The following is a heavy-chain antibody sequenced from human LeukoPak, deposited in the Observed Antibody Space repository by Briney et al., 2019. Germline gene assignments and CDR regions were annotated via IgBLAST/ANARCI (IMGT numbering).Heavy chain of an antibody. CDR1: GFSFREYW. Sequence: PGGSLGLSCVGSGFSFREYWMGWLRQAPGKGLEWVGNIKEDGSKAYYVDSVKGRFTISRDNAKNSLYLQMNSLRADDTAVYYCARDATRGGDFDSWGQGTLVTVSS. CDR2: IKEDGSKA. V-gene: IGHV3-7*01. CDR3: ARDATRGGDFDS. D-gene: IGHD2-15*01. J-gene: IGHJ4*02.